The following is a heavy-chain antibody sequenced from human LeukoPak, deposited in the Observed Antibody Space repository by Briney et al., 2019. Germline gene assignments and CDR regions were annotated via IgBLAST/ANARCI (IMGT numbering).Heavy chain of an antibody. V-gene: IGHV4-34*01. CDR3: ARGPSRIAARPPPTYDY. J-gene: IGHJ4*02. CDR2: INHSGST. CDR1: GGSFSGYY. D-gene: IGHD6-6*01. Sequence: PSETLSLTCAVYGGSFSGYYWSWIRLPPGKGLEWIGEINHSGSTNYNPSLKSRVTISVDTSKNQFSLKLSSVTAADTAVYYCARGPSRIAARPPPTYDYWGQGTLVTVSS.